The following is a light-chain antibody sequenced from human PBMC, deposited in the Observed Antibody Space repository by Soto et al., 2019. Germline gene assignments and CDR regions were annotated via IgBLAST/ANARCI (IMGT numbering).Light chain of an antibody. CDR1: SSNIGAGYD. CDR3: QSYDGSLSGYV. Sequence: QYVLTQPPSVTGAPGQRVTISCTGSSSNIGAGYDVHWYQQLPGTAPKLLIYGNSNRPSGVPDRFSGSKSGTSASLAITGLQAEDEADYYCQSYDGSLSGYVFGTGTKVTVL. J-gene: IGLJ1*01. V-gene: IGLV1-40*01. CDR2: GNS.